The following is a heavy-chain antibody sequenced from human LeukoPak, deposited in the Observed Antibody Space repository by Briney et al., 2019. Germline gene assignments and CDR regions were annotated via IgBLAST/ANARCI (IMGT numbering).Heavy chain of an antibody. Sequence: ASVKVSCKASGYTFTSYYMHWVRQAPGQGLEWMGIINPSGGSTSYAQKFQGRVTMTEDTSTDTAYMELSSLRSEDTAVYYCATVVGASSGFDYWGQGTLVTVSS. CDR2: INPSGGST. V-gene: IGHV1-46*01. J-gene: IGHJ4*02. CDR3: ATVVGASSGFDY. CDR1: GYTFTSYY. D-gene: IGHD1-26*01.